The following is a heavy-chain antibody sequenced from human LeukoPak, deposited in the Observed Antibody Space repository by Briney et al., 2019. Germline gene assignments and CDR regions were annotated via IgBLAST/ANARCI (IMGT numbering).Heavy chain of an antibody. CDR2: ISSNGAGT. CDR3: VKGDRYSSSWLDY. Sequence: GGSLRLSCSASGFTFSTYAMHWVRQAPGKGLEYVSSISSNGAGTFYTDSVKGRFTISRDNSKNTLYLQMSSLTSDDTAIYYCVKGDRYSSSWLDYWGQGNLVTVSS. J-gene: IGHJ4*02. D-gene: IGHD6-13*01. V-gene: IGHV3-64D*09. CDR1: GFTFSTYA.